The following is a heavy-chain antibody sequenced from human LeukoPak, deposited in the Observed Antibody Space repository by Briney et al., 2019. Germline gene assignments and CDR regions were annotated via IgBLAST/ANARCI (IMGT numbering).Heavy chain of an antibody. CDR2: ICGSGGST. CDR1: GFTFSSYA. V-gene: IGHV3-23*01. J-gene: IGHJ5*02. D-gene: IGHD3-10*01. CDR3: AKASGFDNWFDP. Sequence: GGSLSLSCAASGFTFSSYAMSWVRQAQGKGLEWVSAICGSGGSTYYADSVKGRFTISRDNSKNTLYLQMNSLRAEDTAVYYCAKASGFDNWFDPWGQGTLVTVSS.